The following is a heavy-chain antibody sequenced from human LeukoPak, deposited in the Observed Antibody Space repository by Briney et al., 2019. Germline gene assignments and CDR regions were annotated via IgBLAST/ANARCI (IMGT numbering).Heavy chain of an antibody. CDR2: IWYDGSND. J-gene: IGHJ4*02. D-gene: IGHD3-22*01. V-gene: IGHV3-33*01. Sequence: PGGSLRLSCAASGFTFSGYGMHWARQAPGKGLEWVAVIWYDGSNDDYADSVKGRFTISRDNSKNTLYLQMNSLRAEDTAMYYCARSIPRYDGSAYYPDYWGQGTLVTVSS. CDR3: ARSIPRYDGSAYYPDY. CDR1: GFTFSGYG.